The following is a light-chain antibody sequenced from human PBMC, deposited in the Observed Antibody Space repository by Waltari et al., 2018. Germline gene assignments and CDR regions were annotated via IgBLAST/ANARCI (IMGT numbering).Light chain of an antibody. Sequence: DIQMTQSPSSLSASVGDRVTITCQASEDIRTYLNWYQQKPGKAPKLLIYDASNLETGVPSRFSGSGSGTDFTLTISSLQPEDLATYCCQQHDNLPSFTFGGGTKVEI. V-gene: IGKV1-33*01. CDR1: EDIRTY. CDR2: DAS. J-gene: IGKJ4*01. CDR3: QQHDNLPSFT.